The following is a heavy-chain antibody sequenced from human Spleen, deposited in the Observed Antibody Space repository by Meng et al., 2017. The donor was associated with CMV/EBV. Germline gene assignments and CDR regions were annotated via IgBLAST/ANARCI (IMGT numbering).Heavy chain of an antibody. CDR3: ARTYDLKGWYFDL. D-gene: IGHD5-12*01. CDR1: GGTFSTYS. CDR2: INPDSGGT. Sequence: ASVKVSCKASGGTFSTYSISWVRQAPGQGLEWMGGINPDSGGTNYAQNFQGRVTMTRDTSISTVYLELRSDDTAVYFCARTYDLKGWYFDLWGRGTLVTVSS. J-gene: IGHJ2*01. V-gene: IGHV1-2*02.